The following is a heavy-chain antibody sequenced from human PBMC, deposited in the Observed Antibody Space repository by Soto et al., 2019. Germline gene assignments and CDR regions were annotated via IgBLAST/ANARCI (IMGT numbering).Heavy chain of an antibody. Sequence: QVQLVESGGGVVQPGRSPRLSCAASGFTFSSYAMHWVRQAPGKGLEWVAVISYDGSNKYYADSVKGRFTISRDNSKNTLYLQMNSLRAEDTAVYYCSDLGELSSPSYYFDYWGQGTLVTVSS. CDR3: SDLGELSSPSYYFDY. CDR2: ISYDGSNK. D-gene: IGHD3-16*02. CDR1: GFTFSSYA. J-gene: IGHJ4*02. V-gene: IGHV3-30-3*01.